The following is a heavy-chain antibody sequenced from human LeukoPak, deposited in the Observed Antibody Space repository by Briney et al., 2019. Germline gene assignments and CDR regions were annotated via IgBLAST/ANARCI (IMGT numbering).Heavy chain of an antibody. CDR2: ISRGTPTT. Sequence: PGGSLRLSCAASGFTFSSYAMSWVRQAPGKGLEWVSTISRGTPTTYYTDPVKGRFIISRDNSKNTVYLQMNSLRAEDTALYYCAKGYYDSSGYTYAFDIWGQGTLVTVSS. D-gene: IGHD3-22*01. CDR3: AKGYYDSSGYTYAFDI. CDR1: GFTFSSYA. V-gene: IGHV3-23*01. J-gene: IGHJ3*02.